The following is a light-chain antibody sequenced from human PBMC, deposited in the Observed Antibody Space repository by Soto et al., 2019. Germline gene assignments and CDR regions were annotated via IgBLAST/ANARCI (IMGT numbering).Light chain of an antibody. J-gene: IGKJ1*01. CDR3: QQYNNWPWT. CDR1: QSVSSN. Sequence: EIVMTQSPATLSVSPGERVTLSCRASQSVSSNLAWYQQKPGQAPRLLIYGASTRATGIPATFSASGSGTEFTLTISSLQSEDCAVYYCQQYNNWPWTFGQGTKMEIK. V-gene: IGKV3-15*01. CDR2: GAS.